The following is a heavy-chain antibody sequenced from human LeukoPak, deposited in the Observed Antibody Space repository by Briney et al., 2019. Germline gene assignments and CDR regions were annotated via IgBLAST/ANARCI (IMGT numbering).Heavy chain of an antibody. J-gene: IGHJ6*03. CDR2: MNPNSGNT. Sequence: GASVKVSCKASGYTFTSYDINWVRQATGQGLEWMGWMNPNSGNTGYAQKFQGRVTMTRNTSISTAYMELSSLRSEDTAVYYCARAEKTAGRLNYYYYYMDAWGKGTTVTVSS. V-gene: IGHV1-8*01. CDR3: ARAEKTAGRLNYYYYYMDA. CDR1: GYTFTSYD. D-gene: IGHD3-10*01.